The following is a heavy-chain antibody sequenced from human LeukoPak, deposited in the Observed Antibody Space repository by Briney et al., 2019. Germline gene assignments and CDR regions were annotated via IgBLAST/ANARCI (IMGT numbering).Heavy chain of an antibody. CDR3: AREYYYDSSGYYRAFDI. J-gene: IGHJ3*02. CDR1: GYSFTNYW. CDR2: IYPGDSDT. V-gene: IGHV5-51*01. D-gene: IGHD3-22*01. Sequence: GESLKISCKASGYSFTNYWIGWVRQMPGKGLEWMGIIYPGDSDTRYSPSFQGQVTISADKSISTAYLQWSSLKASDTAMYYCAREYYYDSSGYYRAFDIWGQGTMVTVSS.